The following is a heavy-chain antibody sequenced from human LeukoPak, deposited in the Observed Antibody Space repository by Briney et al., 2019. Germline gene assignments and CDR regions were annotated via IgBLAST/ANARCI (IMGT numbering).Heavy chain of an antibody. D-gene: IGHD3-3*01. CDR2: INPNSGGT. V-gene: IGHV1-2*02. CDR1: GYTFTGYY. CDR3: ARSNFGVVIMDY. J-gene: IGHJ4*02. Sequence: ASVKVSCKASGYTFTGYYMHWVRQAPGQGLEWMGWINPNSGGTNYAQKFQGRVTMTRDTSISTAYMELSRLRSDNTAVYYCARSNFGVVIMDYWGQGTLVTVSS.